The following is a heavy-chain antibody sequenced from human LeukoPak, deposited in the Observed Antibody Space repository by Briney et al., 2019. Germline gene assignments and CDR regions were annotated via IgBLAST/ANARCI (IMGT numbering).Heavy chain of an antibody. CDR2: IIPIFGTA. J-gene: IGHJ4*02. V-gene: IGHV1-69*05. Sequence: GASVKVSCKASGGTFSSYAISWVRQAPGQGLEWMGGIIPIFGTANYAQKFQGRVTITTDESTSTAYMELSSLRSEDTAVYYCAAAVSGGYYPRDYWGGEPRVTVP. D-gene: IGHD3-22*01. CDR3: AAAVSGGYYPRDY. CDR1: GGTFSSYA.